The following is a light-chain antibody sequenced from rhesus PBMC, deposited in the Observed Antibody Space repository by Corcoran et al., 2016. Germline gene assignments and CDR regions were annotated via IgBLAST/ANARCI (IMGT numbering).Light chain of an antibody. CDR2: AAS. J-gene: IGKJ1*01. CDR1: HTISSY. CDR3: QQHNSHPRT. Sequence: DIQMTQSPSSLSASVGDRVTITCRASHTISSYLAWYQQKPGKVPKLLIYAASSLESGVPSRCSGSGSGTEFTLTISSLQPEDFATYYCQQHNSHPRTFGQGTKVEIK. V-gene: IGKV1-44*02.